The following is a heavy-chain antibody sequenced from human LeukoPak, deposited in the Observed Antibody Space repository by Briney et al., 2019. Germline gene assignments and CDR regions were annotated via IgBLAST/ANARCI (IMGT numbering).Heavy chain of an antibody. CDR3: ARDRDGYNYAVGT. D-gene: IGHD5-24*01. Sequence: SETLSLTCAVYGGSFSGYYWSWIRQPPGKGLEWIGEINHSGSTNYNPSLKSRVTISVDTSKNQFSLKLSSVTAADTAVYYCARDRDGYNYAVGTWGQGTLVTVSS. J-gene: IGHJ4*02. V-gene: IGHV4-34*01. CDR1: GGSFSGYY. CDR2: INHSGST.